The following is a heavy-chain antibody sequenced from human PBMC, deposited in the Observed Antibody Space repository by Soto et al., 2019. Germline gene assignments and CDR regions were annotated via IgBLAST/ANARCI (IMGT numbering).Heavy chain of an antibody. D-gene: IGHD3-3*01. CDR1: GFTFSTYG. V-gene: IGHV3-30*03. J-gene: IGHJ4*02. Sequence: QVQLVESGGGVVQPGRSLRLSCVASGFTFSTYGIHWVRQAPGKGLEWVAVISYDGKNIDYADSVKGRFTISRDDSKSTLFLQMNSLRGEDTAVYYCATTLGGHWSGQHWTSPLHYWGQGTLVTVSS. CDR2: ISYDGKNI. CDR3: ATTLGGHWSGQHWTSPLHY.